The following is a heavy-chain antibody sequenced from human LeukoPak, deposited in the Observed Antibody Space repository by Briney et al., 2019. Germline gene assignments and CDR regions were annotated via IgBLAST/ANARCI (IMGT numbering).Heavy chain of an antibody. CDR2: IYHGGTT. CDR3: ARCRLRASGPTFDG. D-gene: IGHD6-25*01. CDR1: GGSLSSYQ. J-gene: IGHJ4*02. V-gene: IGHV4-59*12. Sequence: SETLSLTCTLSGGSLSSYQWTWIRQPPGKGLEWIGYIYHGGTTNYNPSLKSRATISLDMSQNQFSLRLTSVTAADPAIHYCARCRLRASGPTFDGGGQGTLVAAAS.